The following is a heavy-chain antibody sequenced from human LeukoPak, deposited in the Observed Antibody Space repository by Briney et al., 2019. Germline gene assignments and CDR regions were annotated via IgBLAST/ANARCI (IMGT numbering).Heavy chain of an antibody. CDR2: ISSSDSTI. J-gene: IGHJ5*02. CDR1: GFTFSSYE. Sequence: PGGSLRLSCAASGFTFSSYEMNWVRQAPGKGLEWVSYISSSDSTIYYADSVKGRFTISRDNAKNTLYLQMNSLRAEDTAIYYCVRDLQRHYLGVAVAGRRRWFDPWGQGTLVTVSS. CDR3: VRDLQRHYLGVAVAGRRRWFDP. V-gene: IGHV3-48*03. D-gene: IGHD6-13*01.